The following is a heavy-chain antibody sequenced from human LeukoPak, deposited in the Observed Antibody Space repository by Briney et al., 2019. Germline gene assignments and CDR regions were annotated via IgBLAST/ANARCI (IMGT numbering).Heavy chain of an antibody. CDR1: GYTFTGYY. V-gene: IGHV1-2*02. CDR3: ARDSGLGYSGYDLAW. Sequence: ASVKVSCKASGYTFTGYYMSWVRQAPGQGLECMGCINPNSGDTNYAQKFQGRVTMTRDTSIRTAYMELSRLRSDDTAVYYCARDSGLGYSGYDLAWWGQGTLVTVSS. CDR2: INPNSGDT. J-gene: IGHJ4*02. D-gene: IGHD5-12*01.